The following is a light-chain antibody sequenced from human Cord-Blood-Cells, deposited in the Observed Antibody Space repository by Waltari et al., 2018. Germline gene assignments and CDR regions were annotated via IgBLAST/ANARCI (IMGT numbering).Light chain of an antibody. Sequence: EIVLTQSPATLSLSPGARAPLSCSASQSVSSYLAWYHQKPGQAPRLLIYDASNRATGIPARFSGSGSGTDFTLTISSLEPEDFAVYYCQQRSNWPLTFGGGTKVEIK. V-gene: IGKV3-11*01. CDR3: QQRSNWPLT. CDR2: DAS. CDR1: QSVSSY. J-gene: IGKJ4*01.